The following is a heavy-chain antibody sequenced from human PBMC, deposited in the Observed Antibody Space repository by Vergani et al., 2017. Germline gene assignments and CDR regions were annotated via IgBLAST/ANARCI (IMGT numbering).Heavy chain of an antibody. V-gene: IGHV1-46*01. J-gene: IGHJ3*02. Sequence: QVQLVQSGAEVKKPGASVKVSCKASGYTFTSYYMHWVRQAPGQGLEWMGIINPSGGSTSYAQKFQGRVTMTRDTSTSTVYLELCSLRSEDTAVYYCAREKXASHYDILTGYYPDAFDIWGQGSMVTVSS. CDR1: GYTFTSYY. CDR3: AREKXASHYDILTGYYPDAFDI. D-gene: IGHD3-9*01. CDR2: INPSGGST.